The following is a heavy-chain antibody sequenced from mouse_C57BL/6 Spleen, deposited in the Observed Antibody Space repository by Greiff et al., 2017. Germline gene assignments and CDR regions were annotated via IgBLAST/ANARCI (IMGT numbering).Heavy chain of an antibody. CDR2: IWGGGST. D-gene: IGHD4-1*01. CDR3: ARNYAGTKAMDY. V-gene: IGHV2-2*01. CDR1: GFSLTSYG. J-gene: IGHJ4*01. Sequence: VQLQQSGPGLVQPSQSLSITCTVSGFSLTSYGVHWVRQSPGKGLEWLGVIWGGGSTDYNAAFISRLSISKDNSKSQVFFKMNSLQADDTAIYYCARNYAGTKAMDYWGQGTSVTVSS.